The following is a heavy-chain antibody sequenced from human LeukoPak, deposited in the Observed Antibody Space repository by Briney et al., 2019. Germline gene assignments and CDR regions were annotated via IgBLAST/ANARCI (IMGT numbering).Heavy chain of an antibody. Sequence: GRSLRLSYAASGFTFSSYGMHWVRQAPGKGLEWVAVISYDGSNKYYADSVKGRFTISRDNSKNTLYLQMNSLRAEDTAVYYCAKVSIQTYFDYWGQGTLVTVSS. V-gene: IGHV3-30*18. CDR1: GFTFSSYG. J-gene: IGHJ4*02. CDR3: AKVSIQTYFDY. D-gene: IGHD1-1*01. CDR2: ISYDGSNK.